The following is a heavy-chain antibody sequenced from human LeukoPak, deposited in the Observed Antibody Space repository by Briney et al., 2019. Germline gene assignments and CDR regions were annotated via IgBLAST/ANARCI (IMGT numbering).Heavy chain of an antibody. CDR2: INPNSGGT. CDR3: ARVGAAAGPWAFDI. Sequence: EASVKVSCKASGYTFTGYYMHWVRQAPGQGLEWMGWINPNSGGTNYAQKFQGRVTMTRDTSISTAYMELSRLRSDDTAVYYCARVGAAAGPWAFDIWGQGTMVTVSS. D-gene: IGHD6-13*01. J-gene: IGHJ3*02. CDR1: GYTFTGYY. V-gene: IGHV1-2*02.